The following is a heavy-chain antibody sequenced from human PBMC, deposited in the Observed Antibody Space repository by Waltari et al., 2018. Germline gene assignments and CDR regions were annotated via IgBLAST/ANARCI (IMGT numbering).Heavy chain of an antibody. J-gene: IGHJ5*02. V-gene: IGHV3-15*01. Sequence: EVQLVESGGGLVKPGGSLRLSCAASGFIFDDAWMTWLRQAPGKGREWVGRIKSKTNGGTADDAAPVKGRFTISRDDSKNMVYLQMNSLKTEDTAVYYCVGSRNHDWFDPCGQGTLVTVSS. CDR3: VGSRNHDWFDP. D-gene: IGHD3-10*01. CDR2: IKSKTNGGTA. CDR1: GFIFDDAW.